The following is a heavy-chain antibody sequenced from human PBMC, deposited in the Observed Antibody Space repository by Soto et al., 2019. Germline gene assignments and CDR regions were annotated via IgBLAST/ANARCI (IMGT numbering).Heavy chain of an antibody. Sequence: SETLSLTYTVSGGSISSGGYYWSWIRQHPGKGLEWIGYIYYSGSTYYNPSLKSRVTISVDTSKNQFSLKLSSVTAADTAVYYCASGPRIAAAGKVPFGMDVWGQGTTVTVSS. CDR1: GGSISSGGYY. CDR3: ASGPRIAAAGKVPFGMDV. D-gene: IGHD6-13*01. J-gene: IGHJ6*02. V-gene: IGHV4-31*03. CDR2: IYYSGST.